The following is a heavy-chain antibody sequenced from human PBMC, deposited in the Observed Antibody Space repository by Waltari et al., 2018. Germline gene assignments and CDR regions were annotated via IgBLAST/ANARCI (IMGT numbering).Heavy chain of an antibody. V-gene: IGHV4-34*01. D-gene: IGHD5-18*01. J-gene: IGHJ4*02. CDR1: GGSFSGYY. CDR2: INHSGST. CDR3: ARGGTAMLPSGY. Sequence: QVQLQQWGAGLLKPSETLSLTCAVYGGSFSGYYWSWIRQPPGKGLEWIGEINHSGSTNYNPSRESRVTISVDTSKNQFSRKLSSVTAADTAVYYWARGGTAMLPSGYWGQGTLVTVSS.